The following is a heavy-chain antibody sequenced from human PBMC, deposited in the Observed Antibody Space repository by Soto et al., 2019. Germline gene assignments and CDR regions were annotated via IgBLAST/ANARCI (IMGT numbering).Heavy chain of an antibody. J-gene: IGHJ3*01. CDR2: IHDSGSA. Sequence: SETLSLTCTVSGGSGSYYWAWIRQPPGQGLEYIGSIHDSGSAYYSPSLKRRVNLSADMSKNQLSLMLRSVTAADTAVYYCARQGSCSGDSCFSFLFSFDVWAQGTMVTVSS. CDR3: ARQGSCSGDSCFSFLFSFDV. V-gene: IGHV4-39*01. CDR1: GGSGSYY. D-gene: IGHD2-15*01.